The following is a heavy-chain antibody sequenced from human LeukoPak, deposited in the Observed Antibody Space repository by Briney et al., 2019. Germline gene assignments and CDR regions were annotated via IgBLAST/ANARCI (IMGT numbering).Heavy chain of an antibody. CDR2: IYYTGST. CDR1: GTSISSGDYY. CDR3: ASRKLGNDY. Sequence: PSQTLSLTCTVSGTSISSGDYYWNWIRQPAGKGLEWIGYIYYTGSTTYNPSLKSRVTISADTSKNQFSLKLSSVTAADTDVYYCASRKLGNDYWGQGTLATVSS. J-gene: IGHJ4*02. V-gene: IGHV4-61*10. D-gene: IGHD7-27*01.